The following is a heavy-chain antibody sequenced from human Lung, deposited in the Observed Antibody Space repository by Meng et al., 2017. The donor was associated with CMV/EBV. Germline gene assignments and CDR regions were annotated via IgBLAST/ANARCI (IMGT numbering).Heavy chain of an antibody. CDR1: GFTFSIYA. CDR2: ISHDGSNK. CDR3: GRGSSREIWTQSVDY. D-gene: IGHD2-2*01. J-gene: IGHJ4*02. Sequence: GESLKISCAASGFTFSIYAMHWVRQAPGKGLEWVAVISHDGSNKYYADSVKGRFTISRDNSKNTVYLQMNSLRAEDTAVYYCGRGSSREIWTQSVDYWGQGTLVXVSS. V-gene: IGHV3-30*04.